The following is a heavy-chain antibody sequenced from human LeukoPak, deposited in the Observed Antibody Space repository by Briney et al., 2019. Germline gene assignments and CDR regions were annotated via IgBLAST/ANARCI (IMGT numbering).Heavy chain of an antibody. V-gene: IGHV1-46*01. CDR1: GYIFINYF. Sequence: WASVKVSCKASGYIFINYFIHWVREAPGQGLEWMGIINPRDVSTTYAQKFQGRVTMTRDTSTSTVYMELSSLRSEDTAVYYCARDGGSGWLDSWGQGTLVTVSS. J-gene: IGHJ4*02. D-gene: IGHD6-19*01. CDR3: ARDGGSGWLDS. CDR2: INPRDVST.